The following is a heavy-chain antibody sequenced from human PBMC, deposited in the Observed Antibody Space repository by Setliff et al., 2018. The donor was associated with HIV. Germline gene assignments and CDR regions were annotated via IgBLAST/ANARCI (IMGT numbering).Heavy chain of an antibody. J-gene: IGHJ4*02. CDR2: IYNGGAS. CDR1: GGSISTGSYF. CDR3: VRGNPDYDILTGYWSYYFDY. V-gene: IGHV4-39*07. D-gene: IGHD3-9*01. Sequence: SETLSLTCTVSGGSISTGSYFWGWIRQPPGKGLERIGTIYNGGASHYNPSLKSRVIIFLDTSKNQFSLELTSVTAADTAVYYCVRGNPDYDILTGYWSYYFDYWGQGTLVTVSS.